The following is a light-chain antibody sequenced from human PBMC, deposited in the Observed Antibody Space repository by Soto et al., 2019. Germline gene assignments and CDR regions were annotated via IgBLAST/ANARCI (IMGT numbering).Light chain of an antibody. J-gene: IGKJ2*01. CDR1: QSVSTN. V-gene: IGKV3-15*01. Sequence: EIVMTQSLATLSVSPGEGATLSCRASQSVSTNLAWYQQKPGQAPSLVIYAASARATGIPARFSGSGSGTEFTLTISSLQSEDFAVYYCQHYNNWPFTFGQGTKLEIK. CDR3: QHYNNWPFT. CDR2: AAS.